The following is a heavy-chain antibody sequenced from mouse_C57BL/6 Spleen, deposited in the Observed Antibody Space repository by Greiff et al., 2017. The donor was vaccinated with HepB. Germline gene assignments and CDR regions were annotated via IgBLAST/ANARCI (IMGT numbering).Heavy chain of an antibody. CDR1: GYAFSSYW. Sequence: QVQLQQSGAELVKPGASVKISCKASGYAFSSYWMNWVKQRPGKGLEWIGQIYPGDGDTNYNGKFKGKATLTADKSSSTAYMQLSSLTSEDSAVYFCARRGYSNFLYYFDYWGQGTTLTVSS. J-gene: IGHJ2*01. D-gene: IGHD2-5*01. CDR3: ARRGYSNFLYYFDY. CDR2: IYPGDGDT. V-gene: IGHV1-80*01.